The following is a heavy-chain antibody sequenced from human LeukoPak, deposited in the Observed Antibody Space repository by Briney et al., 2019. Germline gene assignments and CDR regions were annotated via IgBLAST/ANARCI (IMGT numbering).Heavy chain of an antibody. CDR1: GGSISSYY. D-gene: IGHD2-15*01. V-gene: IGHV4-4*07. CDR2: IYTSGST. J-gene: IGHJ6*03. CDR3: ARVFPGYCSGGSCYGSDYYYYYMDV. Sequence: SETLSLTCTVSGGSISSYYWSWIRQPAGKGLEWIGRIYTSGSTNYNPSLKSRVTMSVDTSKNQFSLKLSSVTAADTAVYYYARVFPGYCSGGSCYGSDYYYYYMDVWGKGTTVTVSS.